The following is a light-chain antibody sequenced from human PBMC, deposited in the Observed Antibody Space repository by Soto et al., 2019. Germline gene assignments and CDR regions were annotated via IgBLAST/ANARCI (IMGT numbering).Light chain of an antibody. CDR3: QQYGHSPLT. CDR2: ETS. J-gene: IGKJ4*01. Sequence: IVLTQSPGTLSVSPGERATLSCRASQSLTNVSLAWYQQKPGQAPRLLIYETSSRATGIPDRFTGSGSGTDFTLTINRLEPGDSAVYYFQQYGHSPLTFGGGTKVEIK. CDR1: QSLTNVS. V-gene: IGKV3-20*01.